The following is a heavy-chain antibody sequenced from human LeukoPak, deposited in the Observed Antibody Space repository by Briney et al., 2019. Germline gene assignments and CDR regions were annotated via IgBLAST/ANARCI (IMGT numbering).Heavy chain of an antibody. CDR2: IYENGGTT. V-gene: IGHV3-23*01. CDR1: GFTFRSHA. J-gene: IGHJ4*02. CDR3: AKDFRIGYSAHFDY. Sequence: PGGSLRLSCVGSGFTFRSHAMSWVGQAPEKGLEFVSGIYENGGTTYYADSVKGRFSISRDNSKNTLYLQMDSLRGEDTAVYYCAKDFRIGYSAHFDYWGQGALVTVSS. D-gene: IGHD2-21*01.